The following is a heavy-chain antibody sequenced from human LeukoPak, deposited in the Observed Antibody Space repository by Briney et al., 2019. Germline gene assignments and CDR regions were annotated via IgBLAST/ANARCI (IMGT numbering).Heavy chain of an antibody. D-gene: IGHD5-24*01. CDR3: ARDYARWLQYHPGDY. Sequence: GAAVKVPCKASGDTFTSYYMHWGGQAAGQGVEWRGIINPRGGSTSYAQKFQGRVTMTRDMSTSTVYMELSSLRSEDTAVYYCARDYARWLQYHPGDYWGQGTLVTVSS. V-gene: IGHV1-46*01. CDR1: GDTFTSYY. CDR2: INPRGGST. J-gene: IGHJ4*02.